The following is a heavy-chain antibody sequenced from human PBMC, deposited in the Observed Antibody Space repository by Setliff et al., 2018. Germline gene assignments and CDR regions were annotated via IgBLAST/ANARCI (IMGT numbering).Heavy chain of an antibody. J-gene: IGHJ4*02. CDR3: ARDRGSNNSPEDFDY. D-gene: IGHD1-20*01. CDR2: VYSNVGT. Sequence: ETLSLTCTVSGGSINNYYWSWIRQPAGKGLEWIGRVYSNVGTNYNPSLKSRVTMSVDASKNQFFLEVRSVTAADTAVYYCARDRGSNNSPEDFDYWGLGTLVTVSS. CDR1: GGSINNYY. V-gene: IGHV4-4*07.